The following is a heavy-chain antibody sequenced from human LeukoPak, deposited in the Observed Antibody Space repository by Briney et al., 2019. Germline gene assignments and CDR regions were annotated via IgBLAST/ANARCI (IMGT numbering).Heavy chain of an antibody. CDR1: GGTFSSYA. V-gene: IGHV1-69*04. CDR2: IIPILGIA. J-gene: IGHJ6*03. CDR3: ARDSGGSYYLGLNYYYYYMDV. D-gene: IGHD1-26*01. Sequence: ASVKVSCKASGGTFSSYAISWVRQAPGQGLEWMGRIIPILGIANYAQKFQGRVTITADKSTSTAYMELSSLRSEDTAVYYCARDSGGSYYLGLNYYYYYMDVWGKGTTVTVSS.